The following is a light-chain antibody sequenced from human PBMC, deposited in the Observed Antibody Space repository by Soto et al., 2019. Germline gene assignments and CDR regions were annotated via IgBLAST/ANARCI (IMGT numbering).Light chain of an antibody. V-gene: IGLV2-11*01. Sequence: QSALTQPRSVSGSPGQSVTISCTGTSSDVGGYNYVSWYQQHPGKAPKLMIYDVSKRPSGVPDRFSGSKSDNTASLTISGLQAEDEADYYCCSYAGSYTFGVVFGGGTKLTVL. CDR3: CSYAGSYTFGVV. J-gene: IGLJ2*01. CDR1: SSDVGGYNY. CDR2: DVS.